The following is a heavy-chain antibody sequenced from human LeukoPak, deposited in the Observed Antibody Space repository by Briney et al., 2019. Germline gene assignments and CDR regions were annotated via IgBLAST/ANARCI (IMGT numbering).Heavy chain of an antibody. D-gene: IGHD3-22*01. CDR1: GFTFSSYA. J-gene: IGHJ6*02. CDR3: AKDRYYDSSGYSYYYYGMDV. V-gene: IGHV3-23*01. Sequence: PGGSLRLSCAASGFTFSSYAMSWVRQAPGKGLEWVSAISGSGGSTYYADSVKGRFTISRDNSKNTLYLQMNSLRAEDTAVYYCAKDRYYDSSGYSYYYYGMDVWGQGTTVTVSS. CDR2: ISGSGGST.